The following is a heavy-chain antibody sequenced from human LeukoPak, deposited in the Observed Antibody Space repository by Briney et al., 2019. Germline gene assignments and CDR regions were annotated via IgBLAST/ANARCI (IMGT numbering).Heavy chain of an antibody. Sequence: ASLKVSCKASGYTFTSYGISWVRQAPGQGLEWMGWISAYNGNTNYAQKLQGRVTMTTDTSTSTAYMELRSLRSDDTAVYYCARGYCSSTSCPYGMDVWGQGTTVTVSS. V-gene: IGHV1-18*01. D-gene: IGHD2-2*01. CDR2: ISAYNGNT. CDR1: GYTFTSYG. J-gene: IGHJ6*02. CDR3: ARGYCSSTSCPYGMDV.